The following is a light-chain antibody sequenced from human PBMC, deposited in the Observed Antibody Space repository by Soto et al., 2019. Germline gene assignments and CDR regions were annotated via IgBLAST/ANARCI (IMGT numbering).Light chain of an antibody. CDR3: QQYHTSSIT. J-gene: IGKJ5*01. CDR2: GAS. V-gene: IGKV3-15*01. CDR1: QSVSSD. Sequence: EIVMTQSPATPSVSPGERSTLSFRASQSVSSDLAWYHQKPGQAPRLLIYGASTRATGIPARFSGSGSGTEFTLSIDSLQPDDFATYYCQQYHTSSITFGQGTRLEIK.